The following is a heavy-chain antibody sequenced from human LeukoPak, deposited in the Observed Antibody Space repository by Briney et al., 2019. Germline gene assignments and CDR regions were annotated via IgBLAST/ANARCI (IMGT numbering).Heavy chain of an antibody. CDR1: GYTFTTYG. D-gene: IGHD6-6*01. V-gene: IGHV1-69*04. CDR3: ARDRDSSSSHWFDP. CDR2: IIPILGIA. Sequence: ASVKVSCKTSGYTFTTYGISWVRQAPGQGLEWMGRIIPILGIANYAQKFQGRVTITADKSTSTAYMELSSLRSEDTAVYYCARDRDSSSSHWFDPWGQGTLVTVSS. J-gene: IGHJ5*02.